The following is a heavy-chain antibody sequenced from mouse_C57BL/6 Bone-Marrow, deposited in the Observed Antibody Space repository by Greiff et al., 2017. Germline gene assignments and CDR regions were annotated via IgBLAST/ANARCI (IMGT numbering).Heavy chain of an antibody. J-gene: IGHJ2*01. CDR3: ARVDYYGSSFFDY. Sequence: VKLQQSGAELARPGASVKLSCKASGYTFTSYGISWVKQSTGQGLEWIGEIYPRSGNTYYNEKFKGKATLTADKSSSTAYMELRSLTSEDSAVYFCARVDYYGSSFFDYWGQGTTLTVSS. CDR1: GYTFTSYG. D-gene: IGHD1-1*01. V-gene: IGHV1-81*01. CDR2: IYPRSGNT.